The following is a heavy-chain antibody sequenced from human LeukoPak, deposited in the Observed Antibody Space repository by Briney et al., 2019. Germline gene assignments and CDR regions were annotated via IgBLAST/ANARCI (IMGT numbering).Heavy chain of an antibody. D-gene: IGHD1-26*01. CDR2: VRGSDAGT. J-gene: IGHJ4*02. CDR1: GFTFSSYA. Sequence: GGFLRLSCAASGFTFSSYAMNWVCQAPGKGLEWVSAVRGSDAGTSYADSVKGRFTISRDNSKNTLYLQMNSLRAEDTAVYYCAKNRGGIYYSGSDYWGQGTLVTVSS. CDR3: AKNRGGIYYSGSDY. V-gene: IGHV3-23*01.